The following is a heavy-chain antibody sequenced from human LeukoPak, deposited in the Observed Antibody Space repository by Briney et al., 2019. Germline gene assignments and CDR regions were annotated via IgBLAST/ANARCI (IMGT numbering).Heavy chain of an antibody. V-gene: IGHV3-7*01. CDR3: ARDKVVGTTYFDY. J-gene: IGHJ4*02. CDR1: GFTFSGYW. CDR2: IKQDGSEK. D-gene: IGHD1-26*01. Sequence: GGSLRLSCAASGFTFSGYWMSWVRQAPGKGLEWVANIKQDGSEKYYVDSVKGRFTISRDNAKNSLYLQMNSLRAEDTAVYYCARDKVVGTTYFDYWGQGTLVTVSS.